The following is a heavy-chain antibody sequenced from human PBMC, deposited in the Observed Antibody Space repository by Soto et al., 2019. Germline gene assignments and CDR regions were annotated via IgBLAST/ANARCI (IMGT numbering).Heavy chain of an antibody. CDR2: IWYDGSNK. D-gene: IGHD1-26*01. CDR1: GFTFSSYG. CDR3: ARDKYDPGGNDAFDI. J-gene: IGHJ3*02. Sequence: GGSLRLSCAASGFTFSSYGMHWVRQAPGKGLEWVAVIWYDGSNKYYADSVKGRFTISRDNSKNTLYLQMNSLRAEDTAVYYCARDKYDPGGNDAFDIWGQGTMVTV. V-gene: IGHV3-33*01.